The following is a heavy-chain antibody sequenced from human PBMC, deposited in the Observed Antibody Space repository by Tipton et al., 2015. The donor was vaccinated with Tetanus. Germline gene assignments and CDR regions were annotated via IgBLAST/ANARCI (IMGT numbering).Heavy chain of an antibody. D-gene: IGHD3-10*01. CDR3: ARWGDASGSTNLYAFDI. V-gene: IGHV4-59*01. Sequence: LRLSCSVSGGSISSYFWSWIRQSPGQGLEWIGLIYYSGSTSYNPSLKSRVTTSVDTSKNQFSLKMSSVTAADTAVYYCARWGDASGSTNLYAFDIWGQGTMVSVSS. J-gene: IGHJ3*02. CDR2: IYYSGST. CDR1: GGSISSYF.